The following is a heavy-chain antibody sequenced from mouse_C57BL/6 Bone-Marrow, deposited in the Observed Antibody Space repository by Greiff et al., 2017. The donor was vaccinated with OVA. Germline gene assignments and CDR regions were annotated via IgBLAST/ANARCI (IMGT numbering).Heavy chain of an antibody. CDR3: AGDYDYFFDY. D-gene: IGHD1-1*01. CDR2: IDPEDGET. CDR1: GFTINGYY. J-gene: IGHJ2*01. V-gene: IGHV14-2*01. Sequence: EVQLQQSGAELVKPGASVKLSCTASGFTINGYYMHWVKQRTEQGLEWIGRIDPEDGETKYAPQFQGKAPITADTSSNTAYLQLSSLTSEDTAVYYCAGDYDYFFDYWGQGTTLTVSS.